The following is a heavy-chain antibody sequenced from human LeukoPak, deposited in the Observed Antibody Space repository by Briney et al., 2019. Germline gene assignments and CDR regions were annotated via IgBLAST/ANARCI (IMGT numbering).Heavy chain of an antibody. Sequence: PSETLSLTCSVSDGSISSNYWSWIRQPPGKGLEWIGYIYYSGSTKYNPSLQSRVTISVDTSKNQFSLKLTSVTAADTAVYYCARFSGGDFWSGYYSGSHDAFDIWGQGTMVTVSS. J-gene: IGHJ3*02. V-gene: IGHV4-59*01. CDR1: DGSISSNY. CDR3: ARFSGGDFWSGYYSGSHDAFDI. CDR2: IYYSGST. D-gene: IGHD3-3*01.